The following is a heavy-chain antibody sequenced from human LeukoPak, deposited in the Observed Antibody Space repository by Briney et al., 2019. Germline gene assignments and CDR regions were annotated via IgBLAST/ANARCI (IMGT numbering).Heavy chain of an antibody. J-gene: IGHJ4*02. Sequence: SETLSLTCTVSGGSLSSSSYYWGWLRQPPGTGLEWIGSIYYSGSTYYNPSLKSRVTISVDTSKNQFSLKLSSVTAADTAVYYCASPGYCSSTSCSSLDYWGQGTLVTVSS. CDR3: ASPGYCSSTSCSSLDY. CDR2: IYYSGST. D-gene: IGHD2-2*01. V-gene: IGHV4-39*01. CDR1: GGSLSSSSYY.